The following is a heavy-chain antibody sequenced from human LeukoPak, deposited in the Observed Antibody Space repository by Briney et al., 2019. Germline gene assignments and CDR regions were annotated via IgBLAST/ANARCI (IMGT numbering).Heavy chain of an antibody. CDR3: AKGKWLVSGPFDY. Sequence: PGGSLRLSCAATGFTFSSYAMSWVRQAPGKGLEWVSAISGSGGSTYYADSVKGRFTISRDNSKNTLYLQMNSLRAEDTAVYYCAKGKWLVSGPFDYWGQGTLVTVSS. CDR2: ISGSGGST. V-gene: IGHV3-23*01. D-gene: IGHD6-19*01. J-gene: IGHJ4*02. CDR1: GFTFSSYA.